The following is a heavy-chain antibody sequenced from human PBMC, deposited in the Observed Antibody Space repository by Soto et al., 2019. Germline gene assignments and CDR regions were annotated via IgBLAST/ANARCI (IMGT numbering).Heavy chain of an antibody. Sequence: EVQLVESGGGLVQPGRSLRLSCGASGFTFDDYAMHWVRQAPGKGLEWVSGISWRSDSIGYADSVKGRVSISRDNAKKSLYLQMNSLRAEDTALYYCAKDAQSYSSSLDHWGQGTLVNVSS. CDR3: AKDAQSYSSSLDH. V-gene: IGHV3-9*01. D-gene: IGHD6-6*01. J-gene: IGHJ5*02. CDR2: ISWRSDSI. CDR1: GFTFDDYA.